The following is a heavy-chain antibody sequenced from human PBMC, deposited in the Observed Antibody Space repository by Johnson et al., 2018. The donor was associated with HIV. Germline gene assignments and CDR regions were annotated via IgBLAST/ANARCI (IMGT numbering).Heavy chain of an antibody. J-gene: IGHJ3*02. CDR3: AKGLGGAFDI. CDR1: GFTFDDYG. Sequence: QVQLVESGGGVVRPGGSLRLSCAASGFTFDDYGMSWVRQPPGKGLEWVAVISYDGSNKYYADSMKGRLTISRDNSTNTLYLEINRLRAEDTAVYYCAKGLGGAFDIWGQGTMVTVSS. V-gene: IGHV3-30*18. CDR2: ISYDGSNK. D-gene: IGHD3-16*01.